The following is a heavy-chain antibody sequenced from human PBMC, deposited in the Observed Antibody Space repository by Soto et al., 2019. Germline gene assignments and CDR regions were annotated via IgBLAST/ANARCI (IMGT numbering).Heavy chain of an antibody. J-gene: IGHJ3*01. Sequence: HPGGSLRLSCAASGFAFNSYEMDWVRQAPGEGLEWVAYISGGGTIYYTDSVKGRFTISRDNGKNLLYLEMNSLRAEDTAVYYCTKEKSVMHSGYDAFDLWGQGTMVTVSS. D-gene: IGHD5-12*01. CDR3: TKEKSVMHSGYDAFDL. CDR1: GFAFNSYE. CDR2: ISGGGTI. V-gene: IGHV3-48*03.